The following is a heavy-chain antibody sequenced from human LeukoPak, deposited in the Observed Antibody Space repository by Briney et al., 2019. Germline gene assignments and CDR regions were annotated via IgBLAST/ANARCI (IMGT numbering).Heavy chain of an antibody. J-gene: IGHJ4*02. Sequence: PSETLSLTCTVSGGSISSYYWSWIRQPPGKGLEWIGYIYYSGSTNYNPSLKSRVTISVDTSKNQFSLKLSSVTAADTAVYYCARGRGLTGCPNLDYGGQGTLVTVSS. CDR3: ARGRGLTGCPNLDY. D-gene: IGHD7-27*01. V-gene: IGHV4-59*08. CDR2: IYYSGST. CDR1: GGSISSYY.